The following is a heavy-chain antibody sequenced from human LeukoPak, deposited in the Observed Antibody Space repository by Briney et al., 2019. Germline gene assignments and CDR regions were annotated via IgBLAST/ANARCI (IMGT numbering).Heavy chain of an antibody. CDR1: GGTFSSYA. CDR3: ARAYGDGYNEGALDI. J-gene: IGHJ3*02. Sequence: SVKVSCKASGGTFSSYAISWVRQAPGQGIEWMGRIIPIFGIANYAQKFQGRVTITADKSTSTAYMELSSLRSEDTAVYYCARAYGDGYNEGALDICGQGTMVTVSS. V-gene: IGHV1-69*04. D-gene: IGHD5-24*01. CDR2: IIPIFGIA.